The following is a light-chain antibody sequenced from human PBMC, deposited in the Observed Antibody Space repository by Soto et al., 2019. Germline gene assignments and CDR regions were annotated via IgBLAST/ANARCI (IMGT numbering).Light chain of an antibody. CDR3: QQRNPWPPIT. CDR1: QNVANY. Sequence: IGLTKSPASGSLCRVERAGRAFMASQNVANYLDWYQQKPGQAPRLLIYESSNRATGIAARFSGSGSGTEFTLTISGLQSEDFAVYYCQQRNPWPPITFGQGTRLEIK. J-gene: IGKJ5*01. CDR2: ESS. V-gene: IGKV3-11*01.